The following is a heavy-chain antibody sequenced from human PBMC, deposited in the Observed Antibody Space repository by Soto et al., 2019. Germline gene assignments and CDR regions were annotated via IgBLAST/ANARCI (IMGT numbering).Heavy chain of an antibody. CDR1: GFTFSKYA. CDR3: ARVRGQWELKLSWFDP. V-gene: IGHV3-30-3*01. J-gene: IGHJ5*02. D-gene: IGHD1-26*01. CDR2: ISNDGSTK. Sequence: QMQLVESGGGVVQPGTSLRLSCVASGFTFSKYAIHWVRQAPGKGLQWVALISNDGSTKYYADSVNGRFIISRDNSKNTLYLQMNSLRAEDTAVYYCARVRGQWELKLSWFDPWGQGTLVTVSS.